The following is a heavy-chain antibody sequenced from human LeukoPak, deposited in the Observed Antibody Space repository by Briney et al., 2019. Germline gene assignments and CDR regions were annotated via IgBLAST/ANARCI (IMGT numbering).Heavy chain of an antibody. CDR1: GGSISSYY. CDR3: ASVMLSYGMDV. D-gene: IGHD2-8*01. CDR2: IYYSGST. Sequence: PSETLSLTCTVSGGSISSYYWSWIRQPPGKGLEWIGYIYYSGSTNYNPSLKSRVTISVDTSKNQFSLKLSSVTAADTAVYYCASVMLSYGMDVWGQGTTVTVSS. V-gene: IGHV4-59*01. J-gene: IGHJ6*02.